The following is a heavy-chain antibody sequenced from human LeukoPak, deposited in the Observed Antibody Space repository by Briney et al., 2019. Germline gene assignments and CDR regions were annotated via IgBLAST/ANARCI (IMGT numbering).Heavy chain of an antibody. CDR2: IIPIFGTA. J-gene: IGHJ6*03. CDR3: ARDRYYYYYYMDV. CDR1: GGTFSSYA. Sequence: SVKVSCKASGGTFSSYAISWVRQAPGQGLEWMGGIIPIFGTANYAQKFQGRVTMTRDMSTSTVYMELSSLRSEDTAVYYCARDRYYYYYYMDVWGKGTTVTVSS. V-gene: IGHV1-69*05.